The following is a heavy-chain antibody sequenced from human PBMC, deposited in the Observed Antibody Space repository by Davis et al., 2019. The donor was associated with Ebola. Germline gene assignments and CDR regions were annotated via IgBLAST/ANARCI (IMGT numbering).Heavy chain of an antibody. Sequence: ASVKVSCKASGYTFTSYDINWVRQATGQGLEWMGWMNPNSGNTGYAQKFQGRVTMTRNTSISTAYMELSSLRSEDTAVYYCARVRYDYVWGSGRFDPWGQGTLVTVSS. CDR2: MNPNSGNT. CDR3: ARVRYDYVWGSGRFDP. D-gene: IGHD3-16*01. V-gene: IGHV1-8*01. J-gene: IGHJ5*02. CDR1: GYTFTSYD.